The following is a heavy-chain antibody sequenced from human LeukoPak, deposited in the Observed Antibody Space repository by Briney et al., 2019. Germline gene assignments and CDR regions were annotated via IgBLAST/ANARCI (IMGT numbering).Heavy chain of an antibody. CDR1: GYSISSGYY. D-gene: IGHD4/OR15-4a*01. J-gene: IGHJ4*02. V-gene: IGHV4-38-2*01. Sequence: PSETLSLTCAVSGYSISSGYYWGWSRQPPGKGLEWIGSIDHSGSTYYNPSLKSRVTISVDTSKNQFSLTLSSVTAADTAVYYCARHARPTDYPFDYWGQGTLVTVSS. CDR3: ARHARPTDYPFDY. CDR2: IDHSGST.